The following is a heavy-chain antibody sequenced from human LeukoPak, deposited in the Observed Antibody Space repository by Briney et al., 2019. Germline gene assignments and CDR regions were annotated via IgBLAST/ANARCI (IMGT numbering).Heavy chain of an antibody. CDR3: ARVNWNHYYYYYYMDV. CDR1: GFTFSSYW. CDR2: INSDGSST. Sequence: GGSLRLSCAASGFTFSSYWMHWVRQAPGKGLVWVSRINSDGSSTSYADSVKGRFTISRDNVKNTLYLQMNSLRAEDTAVYYCARVNWNHYYYYYYMDVWGKGTTVTVSS. J-gene: IGHJ6*03. D-gene: IGHD1-1*01. V-gene: IGHV3-74*01.